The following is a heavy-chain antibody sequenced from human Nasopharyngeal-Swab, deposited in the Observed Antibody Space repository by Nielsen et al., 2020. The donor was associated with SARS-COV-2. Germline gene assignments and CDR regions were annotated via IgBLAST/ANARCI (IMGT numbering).Heavy chain of an antibody. D-gene: IGHD5-18*01. CDR3: ARDRGYSYGYSYYYYGMDV. CDR1: GFTVSSNY. CDR2: IYSGGST. J-gene: IGHJ6*02. Sequence: GGSLRLSCAASGFTVSSNYMSWVRQAQGKGLEWVSVIYSGGSTYYADSVKGRFTISRDNSKNTLYLQMNSLRAEDTAVYYCARDRGYSYGYSYYYYGMDVWGQGTTVTVSS. V-gene: IGHV3-53*01.